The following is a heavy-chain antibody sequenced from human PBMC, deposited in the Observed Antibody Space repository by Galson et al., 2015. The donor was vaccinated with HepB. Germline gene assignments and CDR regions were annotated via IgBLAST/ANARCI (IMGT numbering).Heavy chain of an antibody. Sequence: SLRLSCAASGFPFSSYWMHWVRQAPGKGLVWVSRINSDGSYTSYADSVKGRFTISRDNAKNTLYLQMNRLRAEDTAVYYCARASSTSCYFWGQGTLVTVSS. CDR2: INSDGSYT. CDR3: ARASSTSCYF. J-gene: IGHJ4*02. CDR1: GFPFSSYW. V-gene: IGHV3-74*01. D-gene: IGHD2-2*01.